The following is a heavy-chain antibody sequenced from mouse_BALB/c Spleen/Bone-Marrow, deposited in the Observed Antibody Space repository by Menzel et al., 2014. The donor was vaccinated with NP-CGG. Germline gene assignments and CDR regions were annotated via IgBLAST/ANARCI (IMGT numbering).Heavy chain of an antibody. J-gene: IGHJ3*01. CDR3: ASLDDYIY. CDR1: GFNIXDTY. V-gene: IGHV14-3*02. D-gene: IGHD2-4*01. CDR2: IDPANGNT. Sequence: EVQLQQSGAELVKPGASVKLSCTASGFNIXDTYMHWVEQRPEQGPEWIGRIDPANGNTKYDPKFQGKATITADTSSNTAYLQLSSLTSEDTAVYYCASLDDYIYWGQGTLVTVSA.